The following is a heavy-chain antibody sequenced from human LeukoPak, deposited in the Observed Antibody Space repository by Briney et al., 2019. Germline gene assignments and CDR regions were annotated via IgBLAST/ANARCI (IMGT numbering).Heavy chain of an antibody. V-gene: IGHV3-7*01. CDR1: GFTFSSYW. CDR2: IKQDGSEK. CDR3: ARDYGSGSCYPPNWFDP. Sequence: AGGSLRLSCAASGFTFSSYWMSWVRQAPGKGLEWVANIKQDGSEKYYVDSVKGRFTISRDNAKNSLYLQMNSLRAEDTAVYYCARDYGSGSCYPPNWFDPWGQGTLVTVSS. D-gene: IGHD3-10*01. J-gene: IGHJ5*02.